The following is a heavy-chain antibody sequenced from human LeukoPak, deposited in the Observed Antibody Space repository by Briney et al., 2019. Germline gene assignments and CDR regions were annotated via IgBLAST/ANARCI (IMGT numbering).Heavy chain of an antibody. CDR1: GFTFSDYR. Sequence: PGGSLRLSCAASGFTFSDYRMNWVRQSPGKGLEWVSSISSSSSYIYYADSLKGRFTISRDNAKNSLYLQMNSLRAEDTAVYYCARGPTPRTTLIDYWGQGTLVTVSS. V-gene: IGHV3-21*01. CDR2: ISSSSSYI. J-gene: IGHJ4*02. CDR3: ARGPTPRTTLIDY. D-gene: IGHD1-1*01.